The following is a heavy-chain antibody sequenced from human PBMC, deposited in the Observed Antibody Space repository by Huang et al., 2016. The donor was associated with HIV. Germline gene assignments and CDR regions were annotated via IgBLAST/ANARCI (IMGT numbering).Heavy chain of an antibody. V-gene: IGHV3-74*01. CDR2: INSEGSST. CDR3: ARDPRIQSWLNFFDY. CDR1: GFSISSYW. J-gene: IGHJ4*02. Sequence: EVQLVESGGGLVQPGGSLRLSCAASGFSISSYWMHWVRQAPGKGLVGVSRINSEGSSTSYADAVKGRFTISRDNAKNTLYLQMNSRRAEDTAVYYCARDPRIQSWLNFFDYWGQGTLVSVSS. D-gene: IGHD3-22*01.